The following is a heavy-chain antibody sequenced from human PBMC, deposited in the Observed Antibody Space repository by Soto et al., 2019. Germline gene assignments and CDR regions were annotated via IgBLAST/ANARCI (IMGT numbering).Heavy chain of an antibody. J-gene: IGHJ6*02. CDR1: RFTFSGYR. Sequence: LRLSCAASRFTFSGYRMHWVRQAPGKGLEWVAVISYDGSNKYYADSVKGRFTISRDNSKNTLYLQMNSLRAEDTAVYYCAKDRGYGLVDTVYYYYYGMDVWGQGTTVTVSS. D-gene: IGHD5-18*01. V-gene: IGHV3-30*18. CDR3: AKDRGYGLVDTVYYYYYGMDV. CDR2: ISYDGSNK.